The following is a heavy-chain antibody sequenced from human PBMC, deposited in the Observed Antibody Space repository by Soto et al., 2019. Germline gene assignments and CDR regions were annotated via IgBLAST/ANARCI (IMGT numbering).Heavy chain of an antibody. CDR2: IIPLFGTT. J-gene: IGHJ4*02. CDR1: GGTFNTYG. Sequence: QVHLVQSGAEVKKPGASVKVSCRASGGTFNTYGFNWVRQAPGQGLEWMGGIIPLFGTTTYAQNFQGTDTLTAEQPTTTAYKEMRGITSEHTAVYFCARGGDLSGWMPFDALGQGTLVTVSS. V-gene: IGHV1-69*01. D-gene: IGHD3-10*01. CDR3: ARGGDLSGWMPFDA.